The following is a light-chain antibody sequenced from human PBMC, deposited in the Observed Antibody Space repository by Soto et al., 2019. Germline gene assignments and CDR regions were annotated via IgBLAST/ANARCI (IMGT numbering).Light chain of an antibody. CDR2: DAS. CDR1: QSVSSY. Sequence: EIVLTQSTATLSLSPGERATLSCRASQSVSSYLAWYKQKPGQAPRLLIYDASNKATGIPARFSRSGSGKDLSRSNSHLVHEGFSVFYSLQRSKLPPVTFGGGTKVEIK. CDR3: LQRSKLPPVT. J-gene: IGKJ4*01. V-gene: IGKV3-11*01.